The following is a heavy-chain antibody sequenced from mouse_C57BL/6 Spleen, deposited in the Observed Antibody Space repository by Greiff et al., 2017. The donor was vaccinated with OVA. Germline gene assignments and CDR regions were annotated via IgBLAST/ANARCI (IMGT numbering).Heavy chain of an antibody. CDR1: GYSITSGYY. J-gene: IGHJ4*01. V-gene: IGHV3-6*01. D-gene: IGHD2-2*01. Sequence: VQLKESGPGLVKPSQSLSLTCSVTGYSITSGYYWNWIRQFPGNKLEWMGYISYDGSNNYNPSLKNRISITRDTSKNQFFRKLNSVTTEDTATYYCAREDYYGYPYAMDDWGQGTSVTVSS. CDR3: AREDYYGYPYAMDD. CDR2: ISYDGSN.